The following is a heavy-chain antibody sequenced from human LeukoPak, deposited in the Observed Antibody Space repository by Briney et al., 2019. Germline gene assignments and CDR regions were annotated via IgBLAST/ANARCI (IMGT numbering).Heavy chain of an antibody. D-gene: IGHD3-22*01. V-gene: IGHV4-31*03. CDR3: AREYDSSGYYYDAFDI. Sequence: PSETLSLTCTVSGGSISSGGYYWSWIRQHPGKGLEWIGYIYYSGSTYYNPSLKSRVTILVDTSKNQFSLKLSSVTAADTAVYYCAREYDSSGYYYDAFDIWGQGTMVTVSS. CDR1: GGSISSGGYY. CDR2: IYYSGST. J-gene: IGHJ3*02.